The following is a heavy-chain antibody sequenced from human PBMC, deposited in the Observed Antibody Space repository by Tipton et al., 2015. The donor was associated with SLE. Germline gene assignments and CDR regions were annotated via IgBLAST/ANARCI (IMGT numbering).Heavy chain of an antibody. CDR3: ARDYYRSRGAPDTFDI. CDR1: GFTFNNFW. V-gene: IGHV3-7*01. D-gene: IGHD3-10*01. CDR2: INEAGSEQ. Sequence: SLRLSCTASGFTFNNFWLAWVRQAPGKGLEYVAIINEAGSEQYYVDSVNGRFTISRDNAQNSLFLQMNRLRAEDSAIYYCARDYYRSRGAPDTFDIWGQGTVVTVSS. J-gene: IGHJ3*02.